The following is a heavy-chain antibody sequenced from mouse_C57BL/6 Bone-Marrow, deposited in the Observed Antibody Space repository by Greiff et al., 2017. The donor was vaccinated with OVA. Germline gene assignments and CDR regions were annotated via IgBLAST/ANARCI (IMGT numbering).Heavy chain of an antibody. D-gene: IGHD1-1*01. Sequence: QVQLQQPGAELVKPGASVKLSCKASGYTFTSYWMHWVKQRPGQGLEWIGMIHPNSGSTNYNEKFKSKATLTVDKSSSTAYMQLSSLTSEDSAVYYCAILRVVAQGYFDVWGTGTTGTVSS. V-gene: IGHV1-64*01. CDR1: GYTFTSYW. CDR2: IHPNSGST. CDR3: AILRVVAQGYFDV. J-gene: IGHJ1*03.